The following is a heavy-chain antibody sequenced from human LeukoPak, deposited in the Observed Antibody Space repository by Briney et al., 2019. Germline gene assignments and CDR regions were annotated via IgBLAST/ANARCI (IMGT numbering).Heavy chain of an antibody. CDR2: ISSNGGST. D-gene: IGHD3-10*01. J-gene: IGHJ6*03. Sequence: PGGSLRLSCAASGFTFSSYAMHWVRQAPGKGLEYVSAISSNGGSTYYANSVKGRFTISRDNSKNTLYLQMGSLRAEDMAVYYCARTRGFDGGYYYMDVWGKGTTVTVSS. V-gene: IGHV3-64*01. CDR1: GFTFSSYA. CDR3: ARTRGFDGGYYYMDV.